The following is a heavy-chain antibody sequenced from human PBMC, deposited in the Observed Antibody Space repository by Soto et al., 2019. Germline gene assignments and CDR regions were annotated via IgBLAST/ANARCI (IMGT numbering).Heavy chain of an antibody. Sequence: QVQLVQSGAEVKKPGSSVKVSCKASGGTFSSYAISWVRQAPGQGLEWMGGIIPIFGTANYAQKFQGRVTITADESTSTAYMELGSLRSEDTAVYYWARVRFPGEAFDIWGQGTMVTVSS. CDR3: ARVRFPGEAFDI. CDR2: IIPIFGTA. D-gene: IGHD3-10*01. CDR1: GGTFSSYA. J-gene: IGHJ3*02. V-gene: IGHV1-69*12.